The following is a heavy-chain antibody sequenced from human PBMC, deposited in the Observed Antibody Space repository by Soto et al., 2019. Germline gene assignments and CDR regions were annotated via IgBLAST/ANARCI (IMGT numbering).Heavy chain of an antibody. D-gene: IGHD3-10*02. Sequence: SETLSLTCTVSGGSISSGDYYWSWIRQPPGKGLEWIGYIYYSGSTYYNPSLKSRVTISVDTSKNQFSLKLSSVTAADTAVYYCARDVRLLENYYYYGMEFWGQGTTVTVSS. CDR3: ARDVRLLENYYYYGMEF. V-gene: IGHV4-30-4*01. CDR1: GGSISSGDYY. CDR2: IYYSGST. J-gene: IGHJ6*02.